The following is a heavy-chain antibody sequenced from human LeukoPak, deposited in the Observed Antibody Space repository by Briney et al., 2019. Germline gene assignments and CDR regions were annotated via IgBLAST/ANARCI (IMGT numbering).Heavy chain of an antibody. CDR3: ARGVGAVASCYYYGMDV. Sequence: GGSLRLSCAASGFTFSSYDMHWVRQATGKGLECVSAIGTAGDTYYPGSVKGRFTISRENAKNSLYLQMNSLRAGDTAVYYCARGVGAVASCYYYGMDVRGQGTTVTVSS. V-gene: IGHV3-13*01. J-gene: IGHJ6*02. D-gene: IGHD6-19*01. CDR1: GFTFSSYD. CDR2: IGTAGDT.